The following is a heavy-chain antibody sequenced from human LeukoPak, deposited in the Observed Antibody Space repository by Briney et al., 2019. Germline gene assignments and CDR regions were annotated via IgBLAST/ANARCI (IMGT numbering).Heavy chain of an antibody. CDR3: ARSVDFFDY. CDR1: GGSISSYY. J-gene: IGHJ4*02. D-gene: IGHD5-12*01. CDR2: IYYSGST. Sequence: PSETLSLTCTVSGGSISSYYWSWIRQPPGKGLEWIGYIYYSGSTNYNPSLKSRVTISVDTSKNQFSLKLSSVTAADTAVYYRARSVDFFDYWGQGTLVTVSS. V-gene: IGHV4-59*01.